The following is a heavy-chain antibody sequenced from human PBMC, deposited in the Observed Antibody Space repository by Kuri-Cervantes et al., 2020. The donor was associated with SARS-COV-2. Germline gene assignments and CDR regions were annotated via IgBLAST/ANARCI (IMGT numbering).Heavy chain of an antibody. CDR3: ARDGDDPTGERAFDI. CDR2: ISYDGSNK. D-gene: IGHD7-27*01. V-gene: IGHV3-30*04. CDR1: GFTFSSYA. J-gene: IGHJ3*02. Sequence: GESLKISCAASGFTFSSYAMHWVRQAPGKGLEWVAVISYDGSNKYYADSVKGRFTISRDNSKNTLYLQMNSLRAEDTAVYYYARDGDDPTGERAFDIWDQGTMVTVSS.